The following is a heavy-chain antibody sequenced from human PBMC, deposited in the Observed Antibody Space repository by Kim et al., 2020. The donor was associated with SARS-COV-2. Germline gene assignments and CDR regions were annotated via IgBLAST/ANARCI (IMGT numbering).Heavy chain of an antibody. CDR3: AKDKSTMIVVDYTQRGFY. D-gene: IGHD3-22*01. CDR1: GFTFSSYA. V-gene: IGHV3-23*01. J-gene: IGHJ1*01. Sequence: GGSLRLSCAVSGFTFSSYAMSWVRQAPGKGLEWVSAISGSGGSTYYADSVKGRFTISRDNSKNTLYLQMNSLRAEDTAVYYCAKDKSTMIVVDYTQRGFYWGQGTLVTVSS. CDR2: ISGSGGST.